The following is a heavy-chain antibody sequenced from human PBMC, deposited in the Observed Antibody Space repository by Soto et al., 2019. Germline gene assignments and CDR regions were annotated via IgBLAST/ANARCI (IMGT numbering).Heavy chain of an antibody. J-gene: IGHJ4*02. CDR3: AIGGCRGSDASYYVYF. V-gene: IGHV1-3*01. D-gene: IGHD2-15*01. CDR2: INAGNGNT. Sequence: ASEKVSCKASGYTFTSYAMHWVRQAPGQRLEWMGWINAGNGNTKYSQKFQGRLTINRDDSGSTGYIGLCSLRVEGTAVYYCAIGGCRGSDASYYVYFWDQGSMFTGCS. CDR1: GYTFTSYA.